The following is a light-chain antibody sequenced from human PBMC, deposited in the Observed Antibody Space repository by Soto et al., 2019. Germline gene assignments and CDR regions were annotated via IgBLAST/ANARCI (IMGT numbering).Light chain of an antibody. CDR2: IAS. CDR1: QGITAA. J-gene: IGKJ5*01. CDR3: QRFSSYPIT. Sequence: AIQLTQSPSSLSASVGDTVTITCRASQGITAALAWYQQKPGKAPKLLISIASSLETAVPSRFSGSGSGTDFTLTITNLQPEDFATYYCQRFSSYPITFGQGTRLEI. V-gene: IGKV1-13*02.